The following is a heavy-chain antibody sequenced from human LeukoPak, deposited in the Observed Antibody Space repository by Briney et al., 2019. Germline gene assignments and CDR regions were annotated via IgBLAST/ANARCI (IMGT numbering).Heavy chain of an antibody. CDR1: GGSISGYY. V-gene: IGHV4-59*01. CDR3: ARGSRYFDWLPPEFDY. CDR2: IYYSGST. D-gene: IGHD3-9*01. Sequence: PSETLSLTCTVSGGSISGYYWSWIRQPPGKGLEWIGYIYYSGSTNYNPSLKSRVTISVDTSKNQFSLKLSSVTAADTAVYYCARGSRYFDWLPPEFDYWGQGTLVTVSS. J-gene: IGHJ4*02.